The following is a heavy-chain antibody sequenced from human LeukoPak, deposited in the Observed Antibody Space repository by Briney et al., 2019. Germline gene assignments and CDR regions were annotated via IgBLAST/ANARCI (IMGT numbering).Heavy chain of an antibody. D-gene: IGHD5-18*01. CDR2: VNPNSGNT. CDR3: ARGSYSYDNYYYMDV. Sequence: ASVKVSCRASGYTFTSYDINWVRQATGQGLEWMGWVNPNSGNTGYAQKFQGRVTITRNTSISTAYMELSSLRSEDAAVYYCARGSYSYDNYYYMDVWGKGTTVTVSS. V-gene: IGHV1-8*03. J-gene: IGHJ6*03. CDR1: GYTFTSYD.